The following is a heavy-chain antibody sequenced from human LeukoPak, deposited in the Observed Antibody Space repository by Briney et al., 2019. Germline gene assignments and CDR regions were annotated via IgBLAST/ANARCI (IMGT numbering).Heavy chain of an antibody. J-gene: IGHJ6*03. V-gene: IGHV3-23*01. CDR3: ARDPAAGHYYYYMDV. CDR1: GFTFDSYG. D-gene: IGHD6-19*01. CDR2: ISGSGVYT. Sequence: GGSLRLSCAASGFTFDSYGMNWVRQAPGKGLEWVSGISGSGVYTYYADSVKGRFTISRDNSKNTLYLVMNSLIAEDTAVYYCARDPAAGHYYYYMDVWGKGTTVTISS.